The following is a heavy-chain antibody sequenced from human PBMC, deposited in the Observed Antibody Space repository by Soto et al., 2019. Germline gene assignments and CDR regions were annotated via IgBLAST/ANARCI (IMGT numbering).Heavy chain of an antibody. CDR3: ARATLTTPYDY. Sequence: QVQLQESGPGLVKPSQTLSLTCTVSGGSVNSGGYYWSWFRQLPGTGLEWIGSIYYSGSTYYNPSLKRRVTMSRDTSKNQCSLKLSSVTAADTAVYYCARATLTTPYDYWGQGTLVTVSS. CDR2: IYYSGST. J-gene: IGHJ4*02. V-gene: IGHV4-31*03. CDR1: GGSVNSGGYY. D-gene: IGHD4-17*01.